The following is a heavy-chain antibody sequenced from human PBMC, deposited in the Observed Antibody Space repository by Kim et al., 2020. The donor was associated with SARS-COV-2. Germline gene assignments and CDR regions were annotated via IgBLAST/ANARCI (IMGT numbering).Heavy chain of an antibody. V-gene: IGHV4-59*01. CDR1: GGSISSYY. CDR2: IYYSGST. J-gene: IGHJ5*02. CDR3: ARDPRITGTVGRFDP. D-gene: IGHD1-7*01. Sequence: SETLSLTCTVSGGSISSYYWSWIRQPPGKGLEWIGYIYYSGSTNYNPSLKSRVTISVDTSKNQFSLKLSSVTAADTAVYYCARDPRITGTVGRFDPWGQGTLVTVSS.